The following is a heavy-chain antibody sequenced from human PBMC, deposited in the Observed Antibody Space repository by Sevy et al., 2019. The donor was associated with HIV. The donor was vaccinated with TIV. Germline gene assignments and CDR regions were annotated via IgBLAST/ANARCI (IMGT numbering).Heavy chain of an antibody. D-gene: IGHD3-10*01. CDR1: GFTFSSYG. Sequence: GGSLRLSCAASGFTFSSYGMHWVRQAPGKGLEWVAVISYDGSNKYYADSVKGRFTISRDNSKNTLYLQMNSLRAEDTAVYYCAKDRWRAPRGLYYYGMDVWGQGTTVTVSS. CDR2: ISYDGSNK. CDR3: AKDRWRAPRGLYYYGMDV. J-gene: IGHJ6*02. V-gene: IGHV3-30*18.